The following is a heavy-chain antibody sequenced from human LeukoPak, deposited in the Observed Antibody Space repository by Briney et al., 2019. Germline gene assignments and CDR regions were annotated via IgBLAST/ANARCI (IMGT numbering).Heavy chain of an antibody. J-gene: IGHJ4*02. CDR1: GYTFTSYA. D-gene: IGHD2-2*01. Sequence: ASVKVSCKASGYTFTSYAMHWVRQAPGQRLEWMGWINAGNGNAKYSQKFQGRVTITRDTSASTAYMELSSLRSEDTAVYYCARAYCSSTSRYSPFDYWGQGTLVTVSS. CDR2: INAGNGNA. CDR3: ARAYCSSTSRYSPFDY. V-gene: IGHV1-3*01.